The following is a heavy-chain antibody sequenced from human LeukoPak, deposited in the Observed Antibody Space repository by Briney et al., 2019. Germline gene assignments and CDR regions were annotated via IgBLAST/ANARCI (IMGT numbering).Heavy chain of an antibody. J-gene: IGHJ4*02. CDR1: GGSISSSNW. V-gene: IGHV4-59*13. D-gene: IGHD5-12*01. CDR3: AFSGYDFTLDY. CDR2: IYYSGST. Sequence: SETLSLTCAVSGGSISSSNWWSWIRQPPGKGLEWIGYIYYSGSTNYNPSLKSRVTISVDTSKNQFSLKLSSVTAADTAVYYCAFSGYDFTLDYWGQGTLVTVSS.